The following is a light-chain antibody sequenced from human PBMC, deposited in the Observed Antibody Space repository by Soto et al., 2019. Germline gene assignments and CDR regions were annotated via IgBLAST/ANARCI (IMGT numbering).Light chain of an antibody. CDR1: QDISVY. CDR3: QKFNTAPLT. V-gene: IGKV1-27*01. J-gene: IGKJ5*01. Sequence: DIQMTQSPSSLSASVGDRVTITCRASQDISVYLAWYQQKPGKVPKLLIYSASTLQSGVPSRFSGSGSGTEFTLTISSLQHEDVATYYCQKFNTAPLTFGQGTRLEIK. CDR2: SAS.